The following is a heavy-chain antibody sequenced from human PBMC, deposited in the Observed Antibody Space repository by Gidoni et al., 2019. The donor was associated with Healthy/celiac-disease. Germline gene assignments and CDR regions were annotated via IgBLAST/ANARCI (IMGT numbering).Heavy chain of an antibody. CDR2: ISYDGSNK. CDR1: GFTFSSYA. J-gene: IGHJ6*04. CDR3: ARGGYGDSEPYYYGMDV. D-gene: IGHD4-17*01. V-gene: IGHV3-30-3*01. Sequence: QVQLVESGGGVVQPGRSRRLSCAASGFTFSSYAMHWVRQAPGTGLEWVAVISYDGSNKYYADSVKGRFTISRDNSKNTLYLQMNSLRAEDTAVYYCARGGYGDSEPYYYGMDVWGKGTTVTVSS.